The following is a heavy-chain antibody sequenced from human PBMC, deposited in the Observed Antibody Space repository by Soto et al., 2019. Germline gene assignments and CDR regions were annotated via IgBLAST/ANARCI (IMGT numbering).Heavy chain of an antibody. CDR3: ARAIYSSSWYPHNRLDP. J-gene: IGHJ5*02. D-gene: IGHD6-13*01. CDR1: GYTFTSYG. Sequence: ASVKVSCKASGYTFTSYGISWVRQAPGQGLEWMGWISAYNGNTNYAQKLQGRVTMTTDTSTSAAYMELRSLRSDDTAVYYCARAIYSSSWYPHNRLDPWGQGTLVTVSS. V-gene: IGHV1-18*01. CDR2: ISAYNGNT.